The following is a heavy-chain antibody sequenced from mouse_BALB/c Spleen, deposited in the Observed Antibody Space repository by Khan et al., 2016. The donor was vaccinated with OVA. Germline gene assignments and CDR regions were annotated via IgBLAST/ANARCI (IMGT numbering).Heavy chain of an antibody. J-gene: IGHJ4*01. CDR1: GYTFTSYW. Sequence: DLVKPGTSVKLSCKASGYTFTSYWINWIKQRPGQGLEWIGRIGPGSSNTYYNEMFKGKAALTVDTSSTTAYIQFSILSSEDSTVYFCARENYYGRTYYAMDYWGQGTSVTVSS. V-gene: IGHV1S41*01. CDR2: IGPGSSNT. D-gene: IGHD1-1*01. CDR3: ARENYYGRTYYAMDY.